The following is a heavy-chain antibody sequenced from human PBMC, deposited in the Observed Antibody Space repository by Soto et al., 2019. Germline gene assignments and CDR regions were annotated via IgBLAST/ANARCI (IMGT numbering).Heavy chain of an antibody. CDR1: GGSISSYY. V-gene: IGHV4-59*08. D-gene: IGHD6-13*01. CDR2: IYYSGST. CDR3: ASPGGSGWFYFDS. J-gene: IGHJ4*02. Sequence: SETLSLTCTVSGGSISSYYWSWIRQPPGKGLEWIGYIYYSGSTNYNPSLKSRVTISVDTSKNQFSLRLTSVTAADTAVYYCASPGGSGWFYFDSWGQGSQVTVSS.